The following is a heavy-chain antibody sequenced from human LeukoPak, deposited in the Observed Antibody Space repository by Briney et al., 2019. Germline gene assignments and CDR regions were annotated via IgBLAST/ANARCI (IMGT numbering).Heavy chain of an antibody. CDR2: ITPIFGEA. D-gene: IGHD4-23*01. CDR1: GGTFSSYP. J-gene: IGHJ4*02. Sequence: SVKVSCKVSGGTFSSYPISWVRQAPGQGLEWMGEITPIFGEAQNAEKFQGRVTITADEPTSTVYMELTSLRLDDTAMYYCARNSRVALTSGLNYWGQGTLVTVSS. CDR3: ARNSRVALTSGLNY. V-gene: IGHV1-69*13.